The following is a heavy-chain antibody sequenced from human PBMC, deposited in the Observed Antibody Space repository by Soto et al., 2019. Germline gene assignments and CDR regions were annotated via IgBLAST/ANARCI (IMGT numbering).Heavy chain of an antibody. CDR1: GGPITAQY. V-gene: IGHV4-4*07. J-gene: IGHJ5*02. D-gene: IGHD3-22*01. CDR3: TRDVYYNSKNWFDP. Sequence: SETLSLTCTVSGGPITAQYWSWIRQPAGKGLEWIGRIYSSGTTNYNPSLRSRVTMSVDTSKNQFSLRLSSVTAADTAVYYCTRDVYYNSKNWFDPWGQGTRVTVS. CDR2: IYSSGTT.